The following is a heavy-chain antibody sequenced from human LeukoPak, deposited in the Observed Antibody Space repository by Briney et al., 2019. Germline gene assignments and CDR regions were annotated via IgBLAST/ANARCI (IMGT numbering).Heavy chain of an antibody. D-gene: IGHD3-22*01. Sequence: SETLSLTCAVYGGSFSGYYWSWIRQPPGKGLEWIGEINHSGSTNYNPSLKSRVTISVDTSKNQFSLKLSSVTAADTAVYYCAREHTYDSSGYYRDHYYYYYYMDVWGKGTTVTISS. CDR3: AREHTYDSSGYYRDHYYYYYYMDV. CDR1: GGSFSGYY. J-gene: IGHJ6*03. CDR2: INHSGST. V-gene: IGHV4-34*01.